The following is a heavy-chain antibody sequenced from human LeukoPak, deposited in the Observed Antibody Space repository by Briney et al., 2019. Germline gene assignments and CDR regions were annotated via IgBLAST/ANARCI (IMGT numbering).Heavy chain of an antibody. CDR2: ISWNSGSI. J-gene: IGHJ4*02. CDR1: GFTFDDYA. D-gene: IGHD6-19*01. Sequence: PGRSLRLSCAASGFTFDDYAMHWVRQAPGKGLEWVSGISWNSGSIGYADSVKGRFTISRDNAKNSLYLQMNSLRAEDTALYYCAKARVGGWLVLGFDYWGRGTLVTVSS. V-gene: IGHV3-9*01. CDR3: AKARVGGWLVLGFDY.